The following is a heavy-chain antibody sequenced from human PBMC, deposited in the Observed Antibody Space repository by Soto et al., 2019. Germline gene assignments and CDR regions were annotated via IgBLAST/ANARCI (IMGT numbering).Heavy chain of an antibody. Sequence: GGSLRLSSAAAGFTFSSYSMNWVRQAPGKGLEWVSSISSSSSYIYYADSVKGRFTISRDNAKNSLYLQMNSLRAEDTAVYYCARDSGDYGDYIAWGQGTLVTVSS. J-gene: IGHJ5*02. V-gene: IGHV3-21*01. CDR3: ARDSGDYGDYIA. D-gene: IGHD4-17*01. CDR2: ISSSSSYI. CDR1: GFTFSSYS.